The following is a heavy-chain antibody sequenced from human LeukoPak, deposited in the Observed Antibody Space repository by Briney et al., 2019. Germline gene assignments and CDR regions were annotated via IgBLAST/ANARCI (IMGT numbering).Heavy chain of an antibody. J-gene: IGHJ6*03. D-gene: IGHD6-19*01. Sequence: SETLSLTCTVSGGSISSSTYYWGWIRQPPGKGLEWIGSIFYSARTYYNPSLKSRVTMSVDTSKNQFSLRLSSVNAADTAVYYCARDRYSSGWSEKKGGNNYYMDVWGKGTTVTISS. CDR1: GGSISSSTYY. V-gene: IGHV4-39*07. CDR2: IFYSART. CDR3: ARDRYSSGWSEKKGGNNYYMDV.